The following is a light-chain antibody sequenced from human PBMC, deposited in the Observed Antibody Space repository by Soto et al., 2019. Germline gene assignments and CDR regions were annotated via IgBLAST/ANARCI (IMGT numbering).Light chain of an antibody. J-gene: IGKJ1*01. CDR3: QQYDNFWT. CDR1: QSISRW. V-gene: IGKV1-5*01. CDR2: DAS. Sequence: DIPMTQSPSTLSASVGDRVTITCRASQSISRWLAWYQQKPGKGPRLLIYDASTLESGVPLRFSGSGSGTEFTLTISSLQPDDFATYYCQQYDNFWTFGQGTKVEFK.